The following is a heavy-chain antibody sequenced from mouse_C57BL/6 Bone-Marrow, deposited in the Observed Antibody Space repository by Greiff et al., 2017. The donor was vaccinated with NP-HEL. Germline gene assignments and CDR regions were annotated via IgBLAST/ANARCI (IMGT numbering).Heavy chain of an antibody. CDR2: IHPNSGST. J-gene: IGHJ3*01. Sequence: VKLQQPGAELVKPGASVKLSCKASGYTFTSYWMHWVKQRPGQGLEWIGMIHPNSGSTNYNEKFKSKATLTVDKSSSTAYMQLSSLTSEDSAVYYCARLGLSTPWFAYWGQGTLVTVSA. D-gene: IGHD3-3*01. V-gene: IGHV1-64*01. CDR3: ARLGLSTPWFAY. CDR1: GYTFTSYW.